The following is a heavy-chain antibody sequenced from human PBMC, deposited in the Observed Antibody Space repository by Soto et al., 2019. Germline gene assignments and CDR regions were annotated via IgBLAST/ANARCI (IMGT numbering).Heavy chain of an antibody. CDR2: IIPILDVT. V-gene: IGHV1-69*02. J-gene: IGHJ3*02. D-gene: IGHD3-10*01. Sequence: QVQLVQSGAEVKKPGSSVKVSCKTSGDTFSTYPITWVRQAPGQGLEWMGRIIPILDVTDYAQKFQGRLTVTADKSTAKAYMEMSRRRSKDTAVFYGARGAYGRGSDCSFDIWGQGTMVTVSS. CDR3: ARGAYGRGSDCSFDI. CDR1: GDTFSTYP.